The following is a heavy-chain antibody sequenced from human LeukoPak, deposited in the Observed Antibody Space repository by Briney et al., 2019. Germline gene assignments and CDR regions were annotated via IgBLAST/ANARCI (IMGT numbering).Heavy chain of an antibody. CDR1: GFTFSSYS. Sequence: GGSLRLSCAASGFTFSSYSMNWVRQAPGKGLEWVSSISSSSSYIYYADSVKGRFTISRDNAKNSLYLQMNSLRAEDTAVYYCARVSDSSGYYEDYWGQGTLVTVSS. J-gene: IGHJ4*02. CDR3: ARVSDSSGYYEDY. V-gene: IGHV3-21*01. CDR2: ISSSSSYI. D-gene: IGHD3-22*01.